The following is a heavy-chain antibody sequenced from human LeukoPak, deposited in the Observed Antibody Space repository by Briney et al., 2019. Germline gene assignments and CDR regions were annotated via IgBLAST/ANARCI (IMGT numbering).Heavy chain of an antibody. Sequence: PGESLKISCLGSGYTFTDYWVGWVRQLPGEGLEWMGIIHPSDSDTRYRSSFQGQVTITVDTDINTAFLQWSRLKASDTAMYYCARLGPYSSSSDYWGQGTLVTVSS. D-gene: IGHD6-6*01. J-gene: IGHJ4*02. V-gene: IGHV5-51*01. CDR2: IHPSDSDT. CDR1: GYTFTDYW. CDR3: ARLGPYSSSSDY.